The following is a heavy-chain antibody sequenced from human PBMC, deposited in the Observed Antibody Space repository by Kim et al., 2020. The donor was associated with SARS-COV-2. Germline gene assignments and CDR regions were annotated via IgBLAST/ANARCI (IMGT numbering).Heavy chain of an antibody. V-gene: IGHV4-34*01. D-gene: IGHD6-19*01. CDR1: GGSFSGYY. CDR3: ARREQWLVLAFDI. J-gene: IGHJ3*02. Sequence: SETLSLTCAVYGGSFSGYYWSWIRQPPGKGLEWIGEINHSGSTNYNPSLKSRVTISVDTSKNQFSLKLSSVTAADTAVYYCARREQWLVLAFDIWGQGTMVTVSS. CDR2: INHSGST.